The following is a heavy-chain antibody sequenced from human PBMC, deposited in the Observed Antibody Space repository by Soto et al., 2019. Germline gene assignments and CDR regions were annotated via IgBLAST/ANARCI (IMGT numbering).Heavy chain of an antibody. CDR1: GYTLTELS. Sequence: ASVKVSCKASGYTLTELSMHLVRQAPGKGLEWMGGFDPEDGETIYAQKFQGRVTMTEDTSTDTAYMELSSLRSEDTAVYYCATYSSSWHNWFEPWGQGTLVTVSS. D-gene: IGHD6-13*01. V-gene: IGHV1-24*01. CDR2: FDPEDGET. CDR3: ATYSSSWHNWFEP. J-gene: IGHJ5*02.